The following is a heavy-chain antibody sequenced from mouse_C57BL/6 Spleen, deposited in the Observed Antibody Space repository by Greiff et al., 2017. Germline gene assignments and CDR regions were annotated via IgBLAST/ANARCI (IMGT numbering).Heavy chain of an antibody. CDR3: ARERSDGHFDY. J-gene: IGHJ2*01. D-gene: IGHD2-3*01. V-gene: IGHV5-4*01. Sequence: EVKLVESGGGLVKPGGSLKLSCAASGFTFSSYAMSWVRQTPEKRLEWVATISDGGSYTYYPDNVKGRFTIARDNAKNNLYLQLSHLKSEDTAMYYCARERSDGHFDYWGQGTTLTVSS. CDR1: GFTFSSYA. CDR2: ISDGGSYT.